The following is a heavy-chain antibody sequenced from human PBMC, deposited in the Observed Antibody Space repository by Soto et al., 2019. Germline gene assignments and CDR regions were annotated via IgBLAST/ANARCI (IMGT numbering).Heavy chain of an antibody. J-gene: IGHJ4*02. Sequence: EVQLVESGGGLVQPGGSLRLSCAASGFTVSSNYMSWVRQAPGKGLEWVSVIYSGDSAYYADSVKGRFTISRDSSKNTLYIQMNSLRAEDTAVYYCARYCSGGSCYDYWGQGTLVTVSS. D-gene: IGHD2-15*01. CDR2: IYSGDSA. V-gene: IGHV3-66*01. CDR3: ARYCSGGSCYDY. CDR1: GFTVSSNY.